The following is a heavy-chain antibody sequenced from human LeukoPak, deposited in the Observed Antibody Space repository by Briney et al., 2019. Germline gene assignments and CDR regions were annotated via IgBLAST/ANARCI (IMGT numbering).Heavy chain of an antibody. Sequence: GASMKVSCKASGYTFTGYYMHWVRQAPGQGVEWMGWINPNSGGTNYAQKFQGRVTMTRDTSISTAYMELSRLRSDDTAVYYCARVRVRIVAISDDAFDIWGQGTMVTVSS. D-gene: IGHD5-12*01. J-gene: IGHJ3*02. CDR2: INPNSGGT. CDR3: ARVRVRIVAISDDAFDI. V-gene: IGHV1-2*02. CDR1: GYTFTGYY.